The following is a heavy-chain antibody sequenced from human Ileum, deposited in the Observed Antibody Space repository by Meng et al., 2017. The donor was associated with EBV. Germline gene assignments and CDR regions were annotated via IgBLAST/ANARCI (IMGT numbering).Heavy chain of an antibody. CDR2: IYYSGST. CDR3: ARGGWSLDY. D-gene: IGHD2-15*01. CDR1: GGSISSYY. Sequence: AQLQASGPGLVKPPETLSLTCTVSGGSISSYYWSWIRQPPGKGLEWIGYIYYSGSTNYNPSLKSRVTISVDTSKNQFSLNLSSATAADTAVYYCARGGWSLDYWGQGTLVTVSS. J-gene: IGHJ4*02. V-gene: IGHV4-59*08.